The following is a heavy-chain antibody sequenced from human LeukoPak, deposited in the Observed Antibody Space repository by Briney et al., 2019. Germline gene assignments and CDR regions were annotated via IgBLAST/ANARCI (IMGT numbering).Heavy chain of an antibody. Sequence: SETLSLTRTVSGGSISSYYWSWIRQPPGKGLEWIGYIDYSGSTNYNPSLKSRVTISVDTSKNQFSLKLSSVTAADTAVYYCARLVVSPLRDAFDIWGQGTMVTVSS. CDR2: IDYSGST. CDR3: ARLVVSPLRDAFDI. CDR1: GGSISSYY. D-gene: IGHD3-22*01. V-gene: IGHV4-59*08. J-gene: IGHJ3*02.